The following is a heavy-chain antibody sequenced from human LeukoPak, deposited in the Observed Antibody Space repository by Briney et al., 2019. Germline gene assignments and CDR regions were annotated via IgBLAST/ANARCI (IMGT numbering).Heavy chain of an antibody. J-gene: IGHJ4*02. D-gene: IGHD6-6*01. Sequence: ALVKVSCKASGGTFSSYAISWVRQAPGQGLEWMGRIIPILGIANYAQKFQGRVTITADKSTSTAYMELSSLRSEDTAVYYCARGFRKQLADLDYWGQGTLVTVSS. V-gene: IGHV1-69*04. CDR3: ARGFRKQLADLDY. CDR2: IIPILGIA. CDR1: GGTFSSYA.